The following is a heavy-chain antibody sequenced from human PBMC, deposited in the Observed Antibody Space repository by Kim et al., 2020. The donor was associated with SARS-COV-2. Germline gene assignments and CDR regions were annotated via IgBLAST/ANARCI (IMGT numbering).Heavy chain of an antibody. J-gene: IGHJ6*02. CDR3: ARRIEIVPALYYYGMDV. Sequence: SETLSLTCTVSGGSISSSSYYWGWIRQPPGKGLEWIGSIYYSGSTYYNPSLKSRVTISVDTSKNQFSLKLSSVTAADTAVYYSARRIEIVPALYYYGMDVWGQGTTVTVSS. CDR2: IYYSGST. CDR1: GGSISSSSYY. V-gene: IGHV4-39*01. D-gene: IGHD2-2*01.